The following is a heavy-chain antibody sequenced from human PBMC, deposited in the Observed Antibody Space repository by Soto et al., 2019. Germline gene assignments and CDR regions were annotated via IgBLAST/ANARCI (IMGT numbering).Heavy chain of an antibody. Sequence: QVQLPESGPGLVTPSETLSLTCTVSGGSISSYYWSWIRQPPGKGLEWIGYIYYSGSTNYNPSLKSRITIPPDTSKNQFSRNLSSVTAADTAVYYCASHQYRASAFDIWGQGTMVTVSS. CDR3: ASHQYRASAFDI. V-gene: IGHV4-59*08. CDR1: GGSISSYY. D-gene: IGHD6-6*01. CDR2: IYYSGST. J-gene: IGHJ3*02.